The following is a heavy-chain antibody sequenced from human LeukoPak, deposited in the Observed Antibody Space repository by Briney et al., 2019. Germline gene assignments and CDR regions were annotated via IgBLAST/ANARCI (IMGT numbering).Heavy chain of an antibody. CDR1: GFTFSSYS. J-gene: IGHJ4*02. D-gene: IGHD6-13*01. CDR2: ISSSSSYI. V-gene: IGHV3-21*01. Sequence: PGGSLRLSCAASGFTFSSYSMNWVRQAPGKGLEWVSSISSSSSYIYYADSVKGRFTISRDNAKNSLYLQMDSLRAEDTAVYYCARVSRWYADYWGQGTLVTVSS. CDR3: ARVSRWYADY.